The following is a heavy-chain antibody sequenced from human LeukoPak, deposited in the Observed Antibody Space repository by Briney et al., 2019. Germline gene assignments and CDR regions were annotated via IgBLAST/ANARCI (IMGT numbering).Heavy chain of an antibody. Sequence: GGSLRLSCAASGFTFTDYYMSWIRQAPGKGLEWVSYISSTGTTIYYADSVKGRFTISRDNAKNSLYLQMNSLRAEDTAVYYCARDRGGGSYFMDVWGKGTTVTVSS. CDR1: GFTFTDYY. CDR2: ISSTGTTI. CDR3: ARDRGGGSYFMDV. J-gene: IGHJ6*03. D-gene: IGHD3-16*01. V-gene: IGHV3-11*04.